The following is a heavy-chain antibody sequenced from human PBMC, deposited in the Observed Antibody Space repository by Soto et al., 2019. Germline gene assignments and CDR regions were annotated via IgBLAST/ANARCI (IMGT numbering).Heavy chain of an antibody. D-gene: IGHD2-15*01. CDR1: GFTFSSYA. CDR3: ARDPQTTDIVYHY. CDR2: ISYDGSNK. Sequence: QVQLVESGGGVVQPGRSLRLSCAASGFTFSSYAMHWVRQAPGKGLEWVAVISYDGSNKYYADSVKGRFTISRDNSKNTLYLQMNSLTAEDTAVYYCARDPQTTDIVYHYWGQGTLVTVSS. V-gene: IGHV3-30-3*01. J-gene: IGHJ4*02.